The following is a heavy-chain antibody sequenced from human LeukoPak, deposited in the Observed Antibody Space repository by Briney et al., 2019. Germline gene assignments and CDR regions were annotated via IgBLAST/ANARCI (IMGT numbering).Heavy chain of an antibody. Sequence: ASVKVSCKASVYTFTAYYMHWVRQAPGQGLEWMGWINPNSGGTNYAQKFQGRVTMTRDTSISTAYMELSRLRSDDTAVYYCARGGETYYDILTGYYSDYWGQGTLVTVSS. D-gene: IGHD3-9*01. J-gene: IGHJ4*02. CDR1: VYTFTAYY. CDR2: INPNSGGT. V-gene: IGHV1-2*02. CDR3: ARGGETYYDILTGYYSDY.